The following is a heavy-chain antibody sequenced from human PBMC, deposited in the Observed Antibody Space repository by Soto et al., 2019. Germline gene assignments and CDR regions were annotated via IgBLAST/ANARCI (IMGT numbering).Heavy chain of an antibody. CDR3: AVSYYYDSSGYSYYFDY. CDR2: ISFDGSNK. J-gene: IGHJ4*02. CDR1: GFTFSTYA. D-gene: IGHD3-22*01. V-gene: IGHV3-30*01. Sequence: GVSLRLSCAASGFTFSTYAMHWVRQAPGRGLEWVAVISFDGSNKYYADSVRGRFTISRDNSKNTLYLQMNTLRAEDTAVYYCAVSYYYDSSGYSYYFDYWGQGTLVTVSS.